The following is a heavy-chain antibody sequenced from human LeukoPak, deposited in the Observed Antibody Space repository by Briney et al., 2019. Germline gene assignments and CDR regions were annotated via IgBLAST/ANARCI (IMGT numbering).Heavy chain of an antibody. CDR2: ISSSSYI. D-gene: IGHD4-17*01. Sequence: GGSLRLSCAASGFTSSSYSMNWVRQAPGKGLEWVSSISSSSYIYYADSVKGRFTISRDNAKNSLYLQMNSLRAEDTAVYYCARYGDPSLDPYYYYGMDVWGQGTTVTVSS. CDR1: GFTSSSYS. J-gene: IGHJ6*02. V-gene: IGHV3-21*01. CDR3: ARYGDPSLDPYYYYGMDV.